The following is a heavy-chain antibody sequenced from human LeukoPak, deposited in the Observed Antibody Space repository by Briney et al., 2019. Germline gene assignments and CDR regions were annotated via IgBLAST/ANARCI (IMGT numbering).Heavy chain of an antibody. V-gene: IGHV3-11*01. CDR3: AKTWDIWGSYRYVDY. J-gene: IGHJ4*02. Sequence: GGSLRLSCAVSGFTFSDYYMSWIRQAPGKGLEWVSYISSGGSTISHADSVKGRFTISRDNAENSLYLQMNSLRAEDTAVYYCAKTWDIWGSYRYVDYWGQGTLVTVSS. CDR1: GFTFSDYY. D-gene: IGHD3-16*02. CDR2: ISSGGSTI.